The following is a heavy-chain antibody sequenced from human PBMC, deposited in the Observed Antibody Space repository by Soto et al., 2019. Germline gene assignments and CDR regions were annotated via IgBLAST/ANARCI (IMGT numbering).Heavy chain of an antibody. CDR1: GFTFSSYA. CDR3: AREYYYGSGSSLDY. Sequence: VQLVESGGGVVQPGRSLRLSCAASGFTFSSYAMHWVRQAPGKGLEWVAVISYDGSNKYYADSVKGRFTISRDNSKNTLYLQMNSLRAEDTAVYYCAREYYYGSGSSLDYWGQGTLVTVSS. J-gene: IGHJ4*02. CDR2: ISYDGSNK. D-gene: IGHD3-10*01. V-gene: IGHV3-30-3*01.